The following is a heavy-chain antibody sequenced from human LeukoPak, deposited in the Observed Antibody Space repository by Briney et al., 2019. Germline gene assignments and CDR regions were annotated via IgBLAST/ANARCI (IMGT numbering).Heavy chain of an antibody. Sequence: GSLLLSCAASGFTFSSYSMNWVRQAPGKGLEWVSSISSSSSYIYYADSVKGRFTISRDNAKNSLYLQMNSLRAEDTAVYYCARVSPIGRFYYYYMDVWGKGTTVTVSS. CDR3: ARVSPIGRFYYYYMDV. D-gene: IGHD2-15*01. J-gene: IGHJ6*03. CDR1: GFTFSSYS. CDR2: ISSSSSYI. V-gene: IGHV3-21*01.